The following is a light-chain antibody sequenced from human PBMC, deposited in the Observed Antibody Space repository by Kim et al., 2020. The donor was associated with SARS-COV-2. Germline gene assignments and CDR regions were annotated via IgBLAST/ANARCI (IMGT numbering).Light chain of an antibody. CDR2: ATD. CDR3: AAWDDSLSGVV. V-gene: IGLV1-47*01. Sequence: ELTQPLSASGTPGQRVTISCSGSSSNIGSNYAYWYQQLPGTAPKLLIYATDERPSGVPDRFSGSKSGTSASLAISGLRSEDEADYYCAAWDDSLSGVVFGGGTQLTVL. CDR1: SSNIGSNY. J-gene: IGLJ2*01.